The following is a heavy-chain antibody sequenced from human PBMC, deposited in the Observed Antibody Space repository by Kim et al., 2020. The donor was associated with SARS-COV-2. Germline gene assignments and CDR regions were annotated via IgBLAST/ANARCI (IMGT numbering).Heavy chain of an antibody. CDR1: GFTFSSYW. D-gene: IGHD6-19*01. Sequence: GGSLRLSCAASGFTFSSYWMHWVRQAPGKGLVWVSRINSDGSSTSYADSVKGRFTISRDNAKNTLYLQMNSLRAEDTAVYYCAKNVAVAGTFDYWGQGTLVTVSS. CDR3: AKNVAVAGTFDY. V-gene: IGHV3-74*01. J-gene: IGHJ4*02. CDR2: INSDGSST.